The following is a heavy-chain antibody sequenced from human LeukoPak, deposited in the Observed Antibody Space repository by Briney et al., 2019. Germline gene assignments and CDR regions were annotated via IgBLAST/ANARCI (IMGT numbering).Heavy chain of an antibody. Sequence: GGSMNLSCAASGFTFSSYWMHLVRQAPGKRLVWVSRIKSDGSTNYVDSVKGRFTIYRDNAKNTVSLQMNSLRAEDTGVYYCARAPSEIGGYYPEYFRHWGQGTLVTVSS. J-gene: IGHJ1*01. CDR2: IKSDGST. CDR1: GFTFSSYW. D-gene: IGHD3-22*01. CDR3: ARAPSEIGGYYPEYFRH. V-gene: IGHV3-74*01.